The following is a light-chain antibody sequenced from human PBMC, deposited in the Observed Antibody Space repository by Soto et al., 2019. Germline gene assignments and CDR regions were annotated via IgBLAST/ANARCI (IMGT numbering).Light chain of an antibody. CDR3: EQTYSTPVT. Sequence: DIQMTQSPSSLSASVGDRVTVTCRTSQNIYNYLNWYQQKPGKAPKLLIYAASSVQSGVPLRFSGTGSETDFTLTISSLQPEDFATYYCEQTYSTPVTFGQGTRLE. V-gene: IGKV1-39*01. CDR1: QNIYNY. J-gene: IGKJ5*01. CDR2: AAS.